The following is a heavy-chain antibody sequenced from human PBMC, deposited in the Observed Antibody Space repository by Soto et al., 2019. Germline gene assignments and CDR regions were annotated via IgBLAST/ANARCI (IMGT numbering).Heavy chain of an antibody. CDR2: INHSGST. V-gene: IGHV4-34*01. J-gene: IGHJ4*02. CDR3: ARGRHGDYDY. CDR1: GGSFSGYY. Sequence: SETLSLTCAVYGGSFSGYYWSWIRQPPGKGLEWIGEINHSGSTNYNPSLKSRVTISVDTSKNQFSLKLSSVTAADTAVYYCARGRHGDYDYWGQGTLVTVSS. D-gene: IGHD4-17*01.